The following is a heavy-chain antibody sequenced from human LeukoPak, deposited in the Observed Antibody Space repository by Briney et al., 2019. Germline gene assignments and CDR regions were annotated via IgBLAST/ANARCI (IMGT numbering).Heavy chain of an antibody. CDR1: GGSISSYY. V-gene: IGHV4-4*07. CDR3: ARARRNYDSSGYYSWFDP. CDR2: IYTSGST. D-gene: IGHD3-22*01. J-gene: IGHJ5*02. Sequence: SETLSLTCTVSGGSISSYYWSWIRQPAGKGLEWIGRIYTSGSTNYNPSLKSRVTMSVDTSKNQFSLKLSSVTAADTAVYYCARARRNYDSSGYYSWFDPWGQGTLVTVST.